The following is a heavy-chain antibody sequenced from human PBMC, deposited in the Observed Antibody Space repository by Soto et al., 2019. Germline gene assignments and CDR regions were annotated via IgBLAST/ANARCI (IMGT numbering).Heavy chain of an antibody. J-gene: IGHJ4*02. Sequence: EVQLVESGGGLVQPGGSLRLSCAVSGFDFSSDWMHWVRQAPGKGLVCVSRIKYDGSATNYADSVKGRFTISRDNAKNTRVLEMNNLRAEDTAVYYCARGIRGVSYLDYWGQGTLVTVSS. D-gene: IGHD1-20*01. CDR3: ARGIRGVSYLDY. V-gene: IGHV3-74*01. CDR2: IKYDGSAT. CDR1: GFDFSSDW.